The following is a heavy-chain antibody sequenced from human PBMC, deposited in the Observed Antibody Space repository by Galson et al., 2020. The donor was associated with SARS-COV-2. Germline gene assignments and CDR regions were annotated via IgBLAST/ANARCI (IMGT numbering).Heavy chain of an antibody. Sequence: SGPTLAKPTQTLPLPCTFSGFSLSPSGMCVNWIPQPPGKALEWLARIDWDDDKYYSTSLKTRLTISKDTSKNQVVLIMTNMDPMETATYYCARQYKTLAVVSEQWCEGSLVCVSS. CDR1: GFSLSPSGMC. CDR2: IDWDDDK. D-gene: IGHD2-15*01. V-gene: IGHV2-70*11. J-gene: IGHJ1*01. CDR3: ARQYKTLAVVSEQ.